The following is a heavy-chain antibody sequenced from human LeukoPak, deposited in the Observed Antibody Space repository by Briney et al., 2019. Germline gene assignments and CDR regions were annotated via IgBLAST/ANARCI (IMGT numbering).Heavy chain of an antibody. Sequence: SETLSLTCAVYGGSFSGYYWSWIRQPPGKGLEWIGEINHSGSTNYNPSLKSRVTTSVDTSKNQFSLKLSSVTAADTAVYYCASGSDSTAFDYWGQGTLVTVSS. V-gene: IGHV4-34*01. CDR2: INHSGST. CDR3: ASGSDSTAFDY. J-gene: IGHJ4*02. CDR1: GGSFSGYY.